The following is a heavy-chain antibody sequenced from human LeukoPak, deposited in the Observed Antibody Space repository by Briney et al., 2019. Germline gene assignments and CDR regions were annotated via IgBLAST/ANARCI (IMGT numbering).Heavy chain of an antibody. CDR2: IKSKTDGGTT. V-gene: IGHV3-15*01. CDR1: GFTFSNAW. J-gene: IGHJ3*02. Sequence: GGSLRLSCAASGFTFSNAWMSWVRQAPGKGLEWVGRIKSKTDGGTTDYAAPVKGRFTISRDDSKNTLYLQMNSLKTEDTAVYYCTTDPITMIVVAPGPSDAFDIWGQGTMVTVSS. CDR3: TTDPITMIVVAPGPSDAFDI. D-gene: IGHD3-22*01.